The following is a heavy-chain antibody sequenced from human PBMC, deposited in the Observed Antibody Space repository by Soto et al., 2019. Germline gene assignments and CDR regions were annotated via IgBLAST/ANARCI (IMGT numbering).Heavy chain of an antibody. CDR2: ISYDGSNK. J-gene: IGHJ4*02. V-gene: IGHV3-30-3*01. Sequence: QVQLVESGGGVVQPGRSLRLSCAASGFTFSSYAMHWVRQAPGKGLEWVAVISYDGSNKYYADSVKGRFTISRDNSKNTLYLQMNILRAEDTAVYYCARDAPPLAALDYWVQGTLVTVSS. CDR1: GFTFSSYA. D-gene: IGHD6-6*01. CDR3: ARDAPPLAALDY.